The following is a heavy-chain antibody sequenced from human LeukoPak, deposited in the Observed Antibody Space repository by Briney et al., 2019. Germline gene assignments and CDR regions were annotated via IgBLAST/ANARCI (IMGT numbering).Heavy chain of an antibody. CDR1: GFTFRHYW. D-gene: IGHD2-21*02. V-gene: IGHV3-7*01. CDR2: INQDGSEK. CDR3: AKTISDGYIG. J-gene: IGHJ4*02. Sequence: GGSLRLSCAASGFTFRHYWMTWVRQAPGKWLEWVANINQDGSEKLHVDSVEGRFTISRDNAENSLYLQMNSLRVEDAAVYYCAKTISDGYIGWGQGTLVTVSS.